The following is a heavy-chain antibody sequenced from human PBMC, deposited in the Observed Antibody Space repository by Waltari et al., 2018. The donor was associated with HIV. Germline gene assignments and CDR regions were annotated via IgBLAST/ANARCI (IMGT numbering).Heavy chain of an antibody. V-gene: IGHV3-53*01. J-gene: IGHJ6*02. CDR3: VRGGGDPAVRRTAGYQYYGMDV. D-gene: IGHD3-10*01. Sequence: EVQVVASGGGLIQPGGSLRLSWSVSGFTVNSKYMTWVRQAPGKGLEWVSVIISGSTKYYADSMKGRFIISTDSSKNTLYLQMNSLRVEDTAVYYCVRGGGDPAVRRTAGYQYYGMDVWGQGTTVTVSS. CDR1: GFTVNSKY. CDR2: IISGSTK.